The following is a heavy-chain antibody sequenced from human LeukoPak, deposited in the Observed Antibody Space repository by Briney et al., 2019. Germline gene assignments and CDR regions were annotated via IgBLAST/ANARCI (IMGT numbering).Heavy chain of an antibody. CDR3: AKVGYVDYFDY. CDR1: GFTFDDYA. V-gene: IGHV3-9*01. Sequence: GGSLRLSCAASGFTFDDYAMHWVRQAPGKGLEWVSGISWNSGSIGYADSVKGRFTISRDNAKNSLYLQMNSLRAEDTALYYCAKVGYVDYFDYWGQGTLVTVSS. D-gene: IGHD5-12*01. J-gene: IGHJ4*02. CDR2: ISWNSGSI.